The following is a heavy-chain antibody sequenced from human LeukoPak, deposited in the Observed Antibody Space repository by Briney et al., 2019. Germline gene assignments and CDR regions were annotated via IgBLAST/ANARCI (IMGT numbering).Heavy chain of an antibody. Sequence: PGGSLRLSCAASGFTFSSYWMDWVRQAPGKGLEWVSVIYSGGSTYYADSVKGRFTISRDNSKNTLYLQMNSLRAEDTAVYYCARYSSGWYYLDYWGQGTLVTVSS. CDR2: IYSGGST. D-gene: IGHD6-19*01. CDR1: GFTFSSYW. J-gene: IGHJ4*02. V-gene: IGHV3-66*01. CDR3: ARYSSGWYYLDY.